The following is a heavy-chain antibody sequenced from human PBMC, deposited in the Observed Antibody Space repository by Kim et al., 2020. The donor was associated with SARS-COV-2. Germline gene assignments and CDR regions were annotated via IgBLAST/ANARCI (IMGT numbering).Heavy chain of an antibody. D-gene: IGHD3-16*01. J-gene: IGHJ4*02. CDR3: AKDGGLTRGFDY. V-gene: IGHV3-33*06. Sequence: YADSLKGRFTISRDNSKNTLYLQLNSLRAEDTAVYYCAKDGGLTRGFDYWGQGTLVTVSS.